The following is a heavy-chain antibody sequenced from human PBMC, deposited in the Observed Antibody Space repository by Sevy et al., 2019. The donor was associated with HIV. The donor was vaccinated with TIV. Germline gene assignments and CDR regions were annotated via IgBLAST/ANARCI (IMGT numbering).Heavy chain of an antibody. Sequence: ASVKVSCKASGYTFTSYGISWVRQAPGQGLEWMGWISAYNGNTNYAQKLQGRVTMTTDTSTITAYIELKSLRSDDTAVYYCARDRGIAVAGIVDYWGQGTLVTVSS. D-gene: IGHD6-19*01. CDR1: GYTFTSYG. J-gene: IGHJ4*02. CDR2: ISAYNGNT. V-gene: IGHV1-18*01. CDR3: ARDRGIAVAGIVDY.